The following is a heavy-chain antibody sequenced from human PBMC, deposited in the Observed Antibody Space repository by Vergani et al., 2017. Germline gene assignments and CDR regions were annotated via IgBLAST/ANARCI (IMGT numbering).Heavy chain of an antibody. Sequence: QVQLVQSGAEVKKPGSSVKVSCKASGGTFRSYAIRWVRQAPGQGLEWMGGIIPIFGTANYARKVHGRVTITTDKSTSTAYMELSSLRSEDTAVYYCARGDGSGSYSFDYWGQGTLVTVSS. D-gene: IGHD3-10*01. V-gene: IGHV1-69*06. CDR2: IIPIFGTA. J-gene: IGHJ4*02. CDR3: ARGDGSGSYSFDY. CDR1: GGTFRSYA.